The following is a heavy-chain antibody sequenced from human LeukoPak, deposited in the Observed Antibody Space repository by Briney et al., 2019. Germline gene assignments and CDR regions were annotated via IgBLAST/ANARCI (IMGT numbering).Heavy chain of an antibody. V-gene: IGHV3-74*01. CDR3: AYDFWSGYYTRLLDY. J-gene: IGHJ4*02. CDR1: GFIFSDHW. CDR2: INNDGSST. Sequence: PGGSLRLSCAASGFIFSDHWMHWVRQAPGKGLVWLSRINNDGSSTIYADSVKGRFTFSRDNAENTLFLEMSSLRAEDTAVYYCAYDFWSGYYTRLLDYWGQGTLVTVSS. D-gene: IGHD3-3*01.